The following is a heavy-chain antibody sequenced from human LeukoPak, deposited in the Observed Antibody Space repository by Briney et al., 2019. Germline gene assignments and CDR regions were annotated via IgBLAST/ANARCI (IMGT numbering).Heavy chain of an antibody. J-gene: IGHJ4*02. D-gene: IGHD6-13*01. V-gene: IGHV3-7*04. CDR3: ARGRNVKQQLLRVFDY. CDR2: IKQDGSEK. Sequence: PGGSLRLSCAASGFTFSSYWMSWVRQAPGKGLEWVANIKQDGSEKYYVDSVKGRFTISRDNAKNPLYLQMNSLRAEDTAVYYCARGRNVKQQLLRVFDYWGQGTLVTVSS. CDR1: GFTFSSYW.